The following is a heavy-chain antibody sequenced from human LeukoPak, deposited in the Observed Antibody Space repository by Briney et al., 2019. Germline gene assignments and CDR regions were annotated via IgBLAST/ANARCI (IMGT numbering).Heavy chain of an antibody. V-gene: IGHV3-48*03. J-gene: IGHJ3*02. D-gene: IGHD6-19*01. CDR3: ARDETTHFYGWYDDAFDI. CDR2: ISASGTTI. Sequence: GGSLRLSCAASGFSFSSYEMNWVRQAPGKRLEWVSYISASGTTIYNEDSVKSRFTISSDMDEKSLFLKMNGQRAEYMAVYYCARDETTHFYGWYDDAFDIWGHGTMVTVSS. CDR1: GFSFSSYE.